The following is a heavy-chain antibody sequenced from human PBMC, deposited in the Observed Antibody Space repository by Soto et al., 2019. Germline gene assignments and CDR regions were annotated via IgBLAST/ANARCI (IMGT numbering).Heavy chain of an antibody. D-gene: IGHD2-2*01. CDR1: GYTFTGYY. CDR2: INPSSGTT. Sequence: ASVKVYCKASGYTFTGYYIHWVRQAPGQGPEWMGWINPSSGTTNYSQNFQARVTITRDTTTSTAYMELSSLKSEDTAVYYCARESGDIVVVPAATEDYGMDVWGQGTTVTVSS. V-gene: IGHV1-2*02. J-gene: IGHJ6*02. CDR3: ARESGDIVVVPAATEDYGMDV.